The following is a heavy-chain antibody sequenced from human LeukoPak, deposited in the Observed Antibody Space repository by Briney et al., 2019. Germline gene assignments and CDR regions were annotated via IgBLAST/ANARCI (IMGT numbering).Heavy chain of an antibody. CDR1: GGTFSSYA. CDR3: ASDLDTAIMGAFDI. V-gene: IGHV1-69*01. J-gene: IGHJ3*02. CDR2: IIPIFGTA. D-gene: IGHD5-18*01. Sequence: EASVKVSCKASGGTFSSYAISWVRQAPGQGLEWMGGIIPIFGTANHAQKFQGRVTITADESTSTAYMELSSLRSEDTAVYYCASDLDTAIMGAFDIWGQGTMVTVSS.